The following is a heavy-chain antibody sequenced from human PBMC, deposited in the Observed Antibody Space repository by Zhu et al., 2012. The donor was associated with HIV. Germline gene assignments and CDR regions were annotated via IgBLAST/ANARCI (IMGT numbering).Heavy chain of an antibody. Sequence: QVQLQESGPGLVKPSQTLSLTCTVSGGSISSGDYYWSWIRQPPGKGLEWIGYIYYSGSTYYNPSLKSRVTISVDTSKNQFSLKLSSVTAADTAVYYCARLTGYSSSWYTPAGPDAFDIWAKDNGHRLF. CDR3: ARLTGYSSSWYTPAGPDAFDI. V-gene: IGHV4-30-4*08. D-gene: IGHD6-13*01. CDR1: GGSISSGDYY. J-gene: IGHJ3*02. CDR2: IYYSGST.